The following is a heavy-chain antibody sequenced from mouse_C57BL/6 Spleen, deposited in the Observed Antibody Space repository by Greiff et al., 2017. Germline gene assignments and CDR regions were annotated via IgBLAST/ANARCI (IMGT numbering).Heavy chain of an antibody. CDR2: IDPSDSET. D-gene: IGHD1-1*01. V-gene: IGHV1-52*01. Sequence: VQLQQPGAELVRPGSSVKLSCKASGYTFTSYWMHWVKQRPIQGLEWIGNIDPSDSETHYNQKFKDKATLTVDKSSSTAYMQLSSLTSEDSAVYYCARSEYYGSSPPFDYWGQGTTLTVSS. CDR3: ARSEYYGSSPPFDY. J-gene: IGHJ2*01. CDR1: GYTFTSYW.